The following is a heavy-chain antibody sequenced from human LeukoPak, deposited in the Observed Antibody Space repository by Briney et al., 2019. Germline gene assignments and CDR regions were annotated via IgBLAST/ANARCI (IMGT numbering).Heavy chain of an antibody. CDR3: ARPRITMVRGAMGYFGY. CDR2: IYYSGST. CDR1: GGSISSSSYY. V-gene: IGHV4-39*01. Sequence: SETLSLTCTVSGGSISSSSYYWGWIRQPPGKGLEWIGSIYYSGSTYYNPSLKSRVTISVDTSKNQFSLKLSSVTAADTAVYYCARPRITMVRGAMGYFGYWGQGTLVTVSS. D-gene: IGHD3-10*01. J-gene: IGHJ4*02.